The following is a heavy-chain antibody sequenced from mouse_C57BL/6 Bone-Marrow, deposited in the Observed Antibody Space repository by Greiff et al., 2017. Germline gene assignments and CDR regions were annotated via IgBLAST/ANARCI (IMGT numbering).Heavy chain of an antibody. V-gene: IGHV1-20*01. CDR3: ARDGSYSNHEGFAY. Sequence: EVQLQQSGPELVKPGDSVKISCKASGYSFTGYFMNWVMQSHGKSLEWIGRINPYNGDTFYNQKFKGKATLTVDKSSSTAHMELRSLTSEDSAVYYCARDGSYSNHEGFAYWGQGTLVTVSA. D-gene: IGHD2-5*01. CDR1: GYSFTGYF. J-gene: IGHJ3*01. CDR2: INPYNGDT.